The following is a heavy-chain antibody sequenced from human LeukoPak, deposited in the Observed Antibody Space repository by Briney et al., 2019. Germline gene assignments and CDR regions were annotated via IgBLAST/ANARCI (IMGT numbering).Heavy chain of an antibody. D-gene: IGHD2-21*01. Sequence: PGGSLRLSCTASGFTFSTYAITWVRQAPGKGLEWISSMSSGSSYIYYADSVRGRFTISRDNTKNSLYLEMNNLRGEDTAIYYCARDRPTGASRVFVVQWGQGTPVTVSS. V-gene: IGHV3-21*06. CDR3: ARDRPTGASRVFVVQ. CDR2: MSSGSSYI. CDR1: GFTFSTYA. J-gene: IGHJ4*02.